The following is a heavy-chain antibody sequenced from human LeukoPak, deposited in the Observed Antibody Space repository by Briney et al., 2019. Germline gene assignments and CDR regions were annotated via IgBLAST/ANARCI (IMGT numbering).Heavy chain of an antibody. V-gene: IGHV1-2*02. D-gene: IGHD3-10*01. CDR2: INPNSGGK. Sequence: ASVKVSCKASGYTFTAYYMHWVRQAPGQGLEWMGWINPNSGGKNYAQKFQGRVTMTRDTSSGTAYMELSRLRSDDTAVYYCARDHSYYDSGSYSNVDYWGQGTLVTVSS. CDR1: GYTFTAYY. CDR3: ARDHSYYDSGSYSNVDY. J-gene: IGHJ4*02.